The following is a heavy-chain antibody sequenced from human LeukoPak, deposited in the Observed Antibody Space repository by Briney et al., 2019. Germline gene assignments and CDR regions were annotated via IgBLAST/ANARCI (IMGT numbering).Heavy chain of an antibody. Sequence: SETLSLTCTVSGGSVSSSTYYWGWIRQPPGKGLEWIGNIYYTGSTYSNPSLRSRVTMSVDTSKNQFSLKMSSVTAADTAVYYCARLSRGRYFDYIFDYWGQGALVTVSS. J-gene: IGHJ4*02. V-gene: IGHV4-39*01. CDR2: IYYTGST. CDR1: GGSVSSSTYY. CDR3: ARLSRGRYFDYIFDY. D-gene: IGHD3-9*01.